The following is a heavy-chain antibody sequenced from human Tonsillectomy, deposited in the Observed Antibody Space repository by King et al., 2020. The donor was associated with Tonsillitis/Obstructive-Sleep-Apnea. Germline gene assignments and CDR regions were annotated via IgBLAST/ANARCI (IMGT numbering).Heavy chain of an antibody. J-gene: IGHJ3*02. CDR2: ITWNSGNI. CDR1: GFTFDDYA. V-gene: IGHV3-9*01. Sequence: VQLVESGGGLVQPGRSLRLSCAASGFTFDDYAMHWVRQAPGKGLEWVSGITWNSGNIGYADSVKGRFTISRDNAKNSLYLQMNSMRAEDTALYYCAKDIGTYLDAFDIWGQGTMVTVSS. CDR3: AKDIGTYLDAFDI. D-gene: IGHD1-14*01.